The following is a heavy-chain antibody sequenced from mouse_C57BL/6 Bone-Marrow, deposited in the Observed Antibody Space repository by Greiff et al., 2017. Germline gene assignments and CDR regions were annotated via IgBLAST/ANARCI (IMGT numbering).Heavy chain of an antibody. CDR2: IRSKSNNDAT. CDR3: VSGSTAVVSFDY. V-gene: IGHV10-1*01. Sequence: EVKLMESGGGLVQPKGSLKLSCAASGFSFNTYAMNWVRQAPGKGLEWVARIRSKSNNDATYYADSVKDRFTISRDDPESMLYLQMNNLKTEDTAMYYCVSGSTAVVSFDYWGQGTTLTVSS. CDR1: GFSFNTYA. J-gene: IGHJ2*01. D-gene: IGHD1-1*01.